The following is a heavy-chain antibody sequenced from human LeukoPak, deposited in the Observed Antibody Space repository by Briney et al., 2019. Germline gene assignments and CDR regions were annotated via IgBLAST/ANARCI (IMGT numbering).Heavy chain of an antibody. D-gene: IGHD3-10*02. V-gene: IGHV3-13*01. CDR2: IHTAGDT. Sequence: VGSLSLSCAPSRFTFSTYDMHWVRHRTARGLEWVSAIHTAGDTYYPDSVKGRFTISRENAKNSLYLQMNNLRAGGTAVYYCARGRGPDGINVLDIGGQGTRVTVSS. CDR1: RFTFSTYD. CDR3: ARGRGPDGINVLDI. J-gene: IGHJ3*02.